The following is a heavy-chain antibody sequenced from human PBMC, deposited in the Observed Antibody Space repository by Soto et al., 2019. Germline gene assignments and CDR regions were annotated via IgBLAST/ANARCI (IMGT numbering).Heavy chain of an antibody. Sequence: SVKVSCKASGYTFTTYGITWVRQAPGQGLEWMGWISAYNGNTKYSQQFQGRVIIDRDTSASTAYMELSSLRSEDTAVYYCARGFFDWFVALNYYYYGMDVWGQGTTVTVSS. CDR3: ARGFFDWFVALNYYYYGMDV. CDR1: GYTFTTYG. J-gene: IGHJ6*02. D-gene: IGHD3-9*01. V-gene: IGHV1-18*04. CDR2: ISAYNGNT.